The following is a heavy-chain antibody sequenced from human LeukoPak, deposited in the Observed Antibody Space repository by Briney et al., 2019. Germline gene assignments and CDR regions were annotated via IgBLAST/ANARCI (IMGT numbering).Heavy chain of an antibody. CDR1: GGSLSDYY. CDR2: IYYSGGP. Sequence: SETLSLTCTVSGGSLSDYYWSWIRQPPGKGLEWIGYIYYSGGPYYNPTLKSRVTISVNTSKNQFSLKLSSVTAADTAVYYCARGLAAAGLYFDYWGQGTLVTVSS. J-gene: IGHJ4*02. V-gene: IGHV4-30-4*01. D-gene: IGHD6-13*01. CDR3: ARGLAAAGLYFDY.